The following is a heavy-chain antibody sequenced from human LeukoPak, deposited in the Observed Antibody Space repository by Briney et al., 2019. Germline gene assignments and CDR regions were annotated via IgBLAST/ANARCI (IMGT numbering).Heavy chain of an antibody. CDR2: ISSSSSYI. D-gene: IGHD6-19*01. V-gene: IGHV3-21*01. CDR1: GFTFSSYS. J-gene: IGHJ4*02. CDR3: ARMQVAGTGFDY. Sequence: GGSLRLSCAASGFTFSSYSMNWVRQAPGKGLEWVSSISSSSSYIYYADSVKGRFTISRDYAKNSLYLQMNSLRAEDTAVYYCARMQVAGTGFDYWGQGTLVTVSS.